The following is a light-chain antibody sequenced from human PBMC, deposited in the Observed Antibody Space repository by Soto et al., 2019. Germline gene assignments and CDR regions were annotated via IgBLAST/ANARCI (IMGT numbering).Light chain of an antibody. J-gene: IGLJ2*01. V-gene: IGLV2-11*01. Sequence: QSALTQPRSVSGSRGQSVTITCSGTSSDIGHYNYVSWYQQHPGRAPKLIIYDVIKRPAGVPDRFSGSKTSNTASLTISGLQADDEADYYCSSYAGRYSVVFGGGTKVT. CDR2: DVI. CDR3: SSYAGRYSVV. CDR1: SSDIGHYNY.